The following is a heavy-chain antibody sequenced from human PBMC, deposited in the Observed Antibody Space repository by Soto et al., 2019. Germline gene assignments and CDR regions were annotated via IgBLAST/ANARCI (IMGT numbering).Heavy chain of an antibody. V-gene: IGHV3-30*03. CDR3: ALSGGAMVTFAYDAFDI. CDR1: GFTFSSYG. Sequence: QVQLVESGGGVVQPGRSLRLSCAASGFTFSSYGMHWVRQAPGKGLEWVAVISYDGSNKYYADSVKGRFTISRDKSKNTLYLQMNSLRAEDTAVYYCALSGGAMVTFAYDAFDIWGQGTMVTVSS. D-gene: IGHD5-18*01. CDR2: ISYDGSNK. J-gene: IGHJ3*02.